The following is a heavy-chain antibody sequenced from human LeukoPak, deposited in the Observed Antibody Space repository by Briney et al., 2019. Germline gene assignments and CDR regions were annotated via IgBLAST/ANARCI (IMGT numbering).Heavy chain of an antibody. J-gene: IGHJ6*02. CDR2: ISYDGSNK. Sequence: GGSLRLSCAASGFTFSSYAMHWVRQAPGKGLEWVAVISYDGSNKYYADSVKGRFTISRDNSKNTLYLQMNSLRAEDTAVYYCARDQRIQLWLPSYGMDVWGQGTTVTVSS. D-gene: IGHD5-18*01. CDR1: GFTFSSYA. V-gene: IGHV3-30-3*01. CDR3: ARDQRIQLWLPSYGMDV.